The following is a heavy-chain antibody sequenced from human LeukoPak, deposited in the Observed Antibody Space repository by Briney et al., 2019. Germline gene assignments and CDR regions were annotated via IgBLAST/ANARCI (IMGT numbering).Heavy chain of an antibody. Sequence: SVKVSCKASGGTFSGYAISWVRQAPGQGLEWMGGIIPIFGTANYAQKFQGRVTITADESTSTAYMELSSLRSEDTAVYYCARGTDQDTASYYYGMDVWGQGTTVTVSS. CDR1: GGTFSGYA. V-gene: IGHV1-69*01. CDR2: IIPIFGTA. CDR3: ARGTDQDTASYYYGMDV. D-gene: IGHD5-18*01. J-gene: IGHJ6*02.